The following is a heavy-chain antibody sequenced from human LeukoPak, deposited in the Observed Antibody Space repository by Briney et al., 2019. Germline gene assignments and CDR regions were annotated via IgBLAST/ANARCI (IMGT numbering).Heavy chain of an antibody. D-gene: IGHD3-3*01. J-gene: IGHJ3*02. CDR1: GGTFSSYA. Sequence: GASVKVSCKASGGTFSSYAISWVRQAPGQGLEWMGGIIPIFGTANYAQKLQGRVTMTTDTSTSTAYMELRSLRYDDTAVYYCARFKEWLLPPHDAFDIWGQGTMVTVSS. CDR2: IIPIFGTA. CDR3: ARFKEWLLPPHDAFDI. V-gene: IGHV1-69*05.